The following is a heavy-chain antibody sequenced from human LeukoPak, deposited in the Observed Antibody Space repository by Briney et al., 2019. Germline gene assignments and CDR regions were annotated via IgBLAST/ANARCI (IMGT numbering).Heavy chain of an antibody. CDR2: IWYDGSNK. CDR3: ARGRAAAGWFDY. D-gene: IGHD6-13*01. J-gene: IGHJ4*02. CDR1: GFTFSSYG. Sequence: PGRSLRLSCAASGFTFSSYGMHWVRQAPGKGLEWVAVIWYDGSNKYYADSVKGRFTISRDNSKNTLYLQMNSLRAEDTAVYYCARGRAAAGWFDYWGQGTLVTVSS. V-gene: IGHV3-33*01.